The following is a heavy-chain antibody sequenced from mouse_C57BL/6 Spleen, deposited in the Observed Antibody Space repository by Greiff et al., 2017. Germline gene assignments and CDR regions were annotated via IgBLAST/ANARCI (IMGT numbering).Heavy chain of an antibody. CDR3: ARTSSVVATDWYFDV. J-gene: IGHJ1*03. D-gene: IGHD1-1*01. CDR2: IWWDDDK. CDR1: GFSLSTFGMG. Sequence: QVTLKVCGPGLLQPSQSLSLTCSFSGFSLSTFGMGVGWIRQPPGKGLEWLAHIWWDDDKYYNPALKSRLTISKDTSKNQVFLEIATVDTADTATYYCARTSSVVATDWYFDVWGTGTTVTVSS. V-gene: IGHV8-8*01.